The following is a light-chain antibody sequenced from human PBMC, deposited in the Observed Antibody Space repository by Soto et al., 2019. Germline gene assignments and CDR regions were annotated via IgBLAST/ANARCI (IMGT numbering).Light chain of an antibody. V-gene: IGKV3-20*01. CDR2: GAS. CDR3: QQYGSSSWT. CDR1: QSVSSSY. J-gene: IGKJ1*01. Sequence: EIVLTQSPGTLSLSPGERATLSCRDSQSVSSSYLAWYQQKPGQAPRLLTYGASSRATGIPDRFSGSGSETDFTLTISRLEPEDFAVYYCQQYGSSSWTFGQGTKVEIK.